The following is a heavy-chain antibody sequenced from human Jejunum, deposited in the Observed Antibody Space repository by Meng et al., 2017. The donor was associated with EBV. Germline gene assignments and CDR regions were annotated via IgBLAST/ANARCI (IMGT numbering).Heavy chain of an antibody. CDR3: ARASSERLLDY. V-gene: IGHV4-4*02. J-gene: IGHJ4*02. Sequence: QVHLADSGPGVVTHSGTLPLTCAVPTDFSSSYEWWSWVRQPPGKGLEWLGEINQVGSTYYNPSLKSRVTISIDTSKRQFSLRLNSMTAADTAVYYCARASSERLLDYWGQGTLVTVSS. D-gene: IGHD1-14*01. CDR1: TDFSSSYEW. CDR2: INQVGST.